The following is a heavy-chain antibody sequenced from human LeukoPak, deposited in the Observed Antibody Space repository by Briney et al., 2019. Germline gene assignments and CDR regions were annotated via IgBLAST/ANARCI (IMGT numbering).Heavy chain of an antibody. J-gene: IGHJ4*02. Sequence: ASVKVSCKASGYTFTSYGISWVRQAPGQGLEWMGWISAYNGNTNYAQKLQGRVTMTTDTSTSTAYMELRSLRSDDTAVYYCARVGPDAQLLIPYYFDYWGQGTLVTVSS. D-gene: IGHD2-2*01. CDR1: GYTFTSYG. V-gene: IGHV1-18*01. CDR2: ISAYNGNT. CDR3: ARVGPDAQLLIPYYFDY.